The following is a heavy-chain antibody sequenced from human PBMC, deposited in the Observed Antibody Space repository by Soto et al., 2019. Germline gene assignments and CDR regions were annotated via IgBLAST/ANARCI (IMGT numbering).Heavy chain of an antibody. CDR3: ASQMYSSGWYFDY. V-gene: IGHV4-59*01. Sequence: SETLFLTCTVSGGSISSYYWSWIRQPPGKGLEWIGYIYYSGSTNYNPSLKSRVTISVDTSKNQFSLKLSSVTAADTAVYYCASQMYSSGWYFDYWGQGTLVNVSS. CDR1: GGSISSYY. D-gene: IGHD6-19*01. CDR2: IYYSGST. J-gene: IGHJ4*02.